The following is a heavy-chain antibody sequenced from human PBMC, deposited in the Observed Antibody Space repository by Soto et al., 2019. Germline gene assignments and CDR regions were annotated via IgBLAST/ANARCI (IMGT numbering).Heavy chain of an antibody. CDR2: MNDTGKT. CDR1: GGSFSGYY. V-gene: IGHV4-34*01. J-gene: IGHJ6*02. CDR3: ASSGPAVLNGFYYPDMDV. Sequence: ESLSFTCAIYGGSFSGYYWRAIRQPPGKGLEPIGAMNDTGKTNYNLSHKSLATISMATSNNQFSLKLNSVIDADTAVYYYASSGPAVLNGFYYPDMDVWGQGTMVTVYS. D-gene: IGHD2-2*01.